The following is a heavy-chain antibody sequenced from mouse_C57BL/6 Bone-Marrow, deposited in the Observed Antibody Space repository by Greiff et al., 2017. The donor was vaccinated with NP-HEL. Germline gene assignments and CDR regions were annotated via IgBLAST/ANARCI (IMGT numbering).Heavy chain of an antibody. V-gene: IGHV7-3*01. CDR2: IRNKANGYTT. CDR3: ARHPRGYYFDY. Sequence: EVKLVESGGGLVQPGGSLSLSCAASGFTFTDYYMSWVRQPPGKALEWLGFIRNKANGYTTEYSASVKGRFTISRDNSQSILYLQMNALRAEDSATYYCARHPRGYYFDYWGQGTTLTVSS. J-gene: IGHJ2*01. CDR1: GFTFTDYY. D-gene: IGHD3-1*01.